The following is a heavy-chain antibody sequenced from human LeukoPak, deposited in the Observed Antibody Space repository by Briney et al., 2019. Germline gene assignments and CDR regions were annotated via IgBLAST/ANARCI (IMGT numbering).Heavy chain of an antibody. D-gene: IGHD6-19*01. CDR2: IYYSGST. V-gene: IGHV4-39*01. CDR3: ARRPQQWLQRVGVFDI. J-gene: IGHJ3*02. CDR1: GGSISSSSYS. Sequence: PSETLSLTCTVSGGSISSSSYSWGWIRQPPEKGLEWIGSIYYSGSTYYNPSLKSRVTISVDTSKNQFSLKLSSVTAADTAVYYCARRPQQWLQRVGVFDIWGQGTMVTVSS.